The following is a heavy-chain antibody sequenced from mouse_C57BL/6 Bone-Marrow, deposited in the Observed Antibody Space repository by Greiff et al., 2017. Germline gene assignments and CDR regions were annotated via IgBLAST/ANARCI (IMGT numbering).Heavy chain of an antibody. CDR3: ARIYYDYEDYYAMDY. J-gene: IGHJ4*01. V-gene: IGHV1-69*01. CDR2: IDPSDSYT. Sequence: QVQLQQPGAELVMPGASVKLSCKASGYTFTSYWMHWVKQRPGQGLEWIGEIDPSDSYTNYNQKFKGKSTLTVDKSSSTAYMQLSSLTSEDSAVXYCARIYYDYEDYYAMDYWGQGTSVTVSS. D-gene: IGHD2-4*01. CDR1: GYTFTSYW.